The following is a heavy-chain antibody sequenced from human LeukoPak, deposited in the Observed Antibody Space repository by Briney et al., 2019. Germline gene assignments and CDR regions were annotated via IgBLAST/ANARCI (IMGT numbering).Heavy chain of an antibody. CDR2: IYHSGSA. Sequence: PSETLSLTCTVSGGSLNSGSYHWSWIRQPPEKGLEWIGSIYHSGSADYNSSLKSRVTISVDRSKNQFSLKVSSVTAADTAVYFCARGRVGVTVDYWGQGTLVTVSS. J-gene: IGHJ4*02. D-gene: IGHD1-26*01. V-gene: IGHV4-30-2*01. CDR3: ARGRVGVTVDY. CDR1: GGSLNSGSYH.